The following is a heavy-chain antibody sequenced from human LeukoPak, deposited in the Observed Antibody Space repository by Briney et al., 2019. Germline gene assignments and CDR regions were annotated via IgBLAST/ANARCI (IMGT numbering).Heavy chain of an antibody. CDR1: GFTFSNYA. CDR2: ISYDGSSK. Sequence: GGSLRLSCAASGFTFSNYAMHWGRQAPGKGLEWVALISYDGSSKYYADSVKGRFTISRDNAKNSLYLQMNSLRAEDTAVYYCARDRLEAVVGIFDYWGQGTLVTVSS. D-gene: IGHD6-13*01. J-gene: IGHJ4*02. CDR3: ARDRLEAVVGIFDY. V-gene: IGHV3-30*03.